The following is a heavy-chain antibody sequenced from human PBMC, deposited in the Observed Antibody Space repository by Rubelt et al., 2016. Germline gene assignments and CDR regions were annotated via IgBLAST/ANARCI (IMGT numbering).Heavy chain of an antibody. CDR2: IKQDGSEN. V-gene: IGHV3-7*01. J-gene: IGHJ4*02. Sequence: EVQLVESGGGLVQPGGSLRLSCAASGFTFTNYWMSWVRQAPGKGLEWVANIKQDGSENYYVDSVKGRFTISRDNAKNSLYLQMNSLRAEDTAVYYCARDRAVAGTWGQGTLVTVSS. D-gene: IGHD6-19*01. CDR1: GFTFTNYW. CDR3: ARDRAVAGT.